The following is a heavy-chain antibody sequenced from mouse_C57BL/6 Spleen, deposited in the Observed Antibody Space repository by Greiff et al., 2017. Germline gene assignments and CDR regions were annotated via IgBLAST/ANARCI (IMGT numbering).Heavy chain of an antibody. CDR3: ARDYYDYDVHAMDY. CDR1: GYSITSGYY. CDR2: ISYDGSN. J-gene: IGHJ4*01. V-gene: IGHV3-6*01. D-gene: IGHD2-4*01. Sequence: EVKLVESGPGLVKPSQSLSLTCSVTGYSITSGYYWNWIRQFPGNKLEWMGYISYDGSNNYNPSLKNRISITRDTSKNQFFLKLNSVTTEDTATYYCARDYYDYDVHAMDYWGQGTSVTVSS.